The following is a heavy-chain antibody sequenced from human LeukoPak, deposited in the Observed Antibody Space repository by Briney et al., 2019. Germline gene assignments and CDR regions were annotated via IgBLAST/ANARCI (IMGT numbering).Heavy chain of an antibody. D-gene: IGHD3-22*01. CDR1: GLTFSNYN. Sequence: GGSLRLSCVASGLTFSNYNMHWVRQAPGKGVEWVAVIWHDGNNKYYVDSVQGRFTISRDNCKNTVYLQMNSLGAEDTAVYLCARDSDYYDSSAYSFRGGLHYDFWGRGTLVTVSS. CDR2: IWHDGNNK. V-gene: IGHV3-33*01. J-gene: IGHJ4*02. CDR3: ARDSDYYDSSAYSFRGGLHYDF.